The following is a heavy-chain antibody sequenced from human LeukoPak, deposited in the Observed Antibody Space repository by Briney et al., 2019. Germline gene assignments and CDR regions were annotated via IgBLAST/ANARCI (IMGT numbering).Heavy chain of an antibody. Sequence: TSVKVSCKASGFTFTSFAVQWVRQARGQRLEWIGWIVVGSGNTNYAQKFQERVTITRDMSTSTAYMELSSLRSEDTAVYYCAAVAAAGHRLDYWGQGTLVTVSS. CDR1: GFTFTSFA. CDR3: AAVAAAGHRLDY. D-gene: IGHD6-13*01. CDR2: IVVGSGNT. V-gene: IGHV1-58*01. J-gene: IGHJ4*02.